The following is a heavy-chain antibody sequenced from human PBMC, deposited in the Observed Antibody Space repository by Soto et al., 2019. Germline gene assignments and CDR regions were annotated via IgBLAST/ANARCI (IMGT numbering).Heavy chain of an antibody. CDR2: IIPIFGTA. D-gene: IGHD2-2*01. CDR1: GGTFSSYA. Sequence: QVQLVQSGAEVKKPGYSVKVSCKASGGTFSSYAISWVRQAPGQGLEWMGGIIPIFGTANYAQKLQVRVTITADEYTSTAYMELSSLRSDATAVYYCARHIPAAGYYCGMDFWGQGTTVTVS. CDR3: ARHIPAAGYYCGMDF. V-gene: IGHV1-69*12. J-gene: IGHJ6*02.